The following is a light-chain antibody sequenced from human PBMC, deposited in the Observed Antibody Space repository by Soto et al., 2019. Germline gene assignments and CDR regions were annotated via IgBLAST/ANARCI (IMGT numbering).Light chain of an antibody. Sequence: QSVLTQPPSASGTPGQRVTISCSGSSSNIGSNYVYWYQQLPGTAPKLLIYRNNQRPSGVPDRFSGSKSGTSASLAISGLRSEDEADYYCAAWDDSLSGPVVFRGGTKLTVL. J-gene: IGLJ2*01. CDR2: RNN. CDR3: AAWDDSLSGPVV. CDR1: SSNIGSNY. V-gene: IGLV1-47*01.